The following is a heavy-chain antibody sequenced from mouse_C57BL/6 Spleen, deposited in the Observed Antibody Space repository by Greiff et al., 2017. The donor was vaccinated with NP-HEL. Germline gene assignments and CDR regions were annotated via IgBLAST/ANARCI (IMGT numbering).Heavy chain of an antibody. CDR1: GYTFTSYG. D-gene: IGHD1-1*01. CDR3: ARSYYGRSYAMGC. J-gene: IGHJ4*01. Sequence: QVQLQQSGAELVRPGASVKLSCKASGYTFTSYGISWVKQRTGQGLEWIGEIYPRSGNTYYNEKFKGKATLTADKSSSTAYMELRSLTSEDSAVCCCARSYYGRSYAMGCWGQGTSVTVSS. V-gene: IGHV1-81*01. CDR2: IYPRSGNT.